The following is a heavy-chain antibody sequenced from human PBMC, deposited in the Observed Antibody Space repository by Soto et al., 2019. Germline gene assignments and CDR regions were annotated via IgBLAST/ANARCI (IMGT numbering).Heavy chain of an antibody. D-gene: IGHD6-13*01. CDR2: ISGSGGST. CDR1: GFTVSSNY. CDR3: AKEATAGGSSFDY. V-gene: IGHV3-23*01. Sequence: PGGSLRLSCAASGFTVSSNYMSWVRQAPGKGLEWVSAISGSGGSTYYADSVKGRFTISRDNSKNTLYLQMNSLRAEDTAVYYCAKEATAGGSSFDYWGQGTLVTVSS. J-gene: IGHJ4*02.